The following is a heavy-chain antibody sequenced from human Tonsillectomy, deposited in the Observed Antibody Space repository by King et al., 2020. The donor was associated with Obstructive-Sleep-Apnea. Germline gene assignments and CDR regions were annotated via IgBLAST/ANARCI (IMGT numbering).Heavy chain of an antibody. CDR1: GGTFSSYA. CDR3: ARGSYYYGSGSYYRYYYYGMDV. V-gene: IGHV1-69*10. CDR2: IIPILGIA. J-gene: IGHJ6*02. Sequence: QLVQSGAEVKKPGSSVKVSCKASGGTFSSYAISWLRQAPGQGLEWMGGIIPILGIANYAQKCQGSVTITADKSTSTAYMELSSLRSEDTAVYYWARGSYYYGSGSYYRYYYYGMDVWGQGTTVTVSS. D-gene: IGHD3-10*01.